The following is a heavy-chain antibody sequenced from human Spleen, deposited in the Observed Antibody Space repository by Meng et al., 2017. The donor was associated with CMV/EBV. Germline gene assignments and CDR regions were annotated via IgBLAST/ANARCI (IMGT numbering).Heavy chain of an antibody. V-gene: IGHV4-4*02. CDR2: LYHRWST. J-gene: IGHJ4*02. Sequence: SSLWSGVRPVPGNGLECIGALYHRWSTNYNPSLKIRVTISVDKFQNQFYLKLGSVTAADTAVYYCAIIERRRILKYCGSDCSTTDYWGQGTLVTVSS. D-gene: IGHD2-21*02. CDR3: AIIERRRILKYCGSDCSTTDY. CDR1: SSL.